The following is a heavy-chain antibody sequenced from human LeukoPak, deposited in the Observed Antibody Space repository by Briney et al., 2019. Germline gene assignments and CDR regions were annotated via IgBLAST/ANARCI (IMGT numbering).Heavy chain of an antibody. CDR1: GGSISSGVYY. J-gene: IGHJ1*01. D-gene: IGHD3-16*01. CDR3: ARGGTVQGSEYFQH. Sequence: PSETLSLTCTVSGGSISSGVYYWIWIRKPPGKGVEWSGYMYYSGSTYYNPSLKSRVTISVETSKNQFSLKLSSVPAADTAVYYCARGGTVQGSEYFQHWGQGTLVTVSS. CDR2: MYYSGST. V-gene: IGHV4-30-4*08.